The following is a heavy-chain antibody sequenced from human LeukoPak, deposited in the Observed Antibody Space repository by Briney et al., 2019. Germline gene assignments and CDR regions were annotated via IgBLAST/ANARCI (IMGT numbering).Heavy chain of an antibody. Sequence: GASVKVSCKASGYTFTGYYMHWVRQAPGQGLEWMGWINPNSGGTNYAQKFQGRVTMTRDTSISTAYMELSRLRSDDTAVYYCARDYYGSGSYSRRVDAFDIWGQGTMVTVSS. J-gene: IGHJ3*02. D-gene: IGHD3-10*01. CDR3: ARDYYGSGSYSRRVDAFDI. CDR1: GYTFTGYY. CDR2: INPNSGGT. V-gene: IGHV1-2*02.